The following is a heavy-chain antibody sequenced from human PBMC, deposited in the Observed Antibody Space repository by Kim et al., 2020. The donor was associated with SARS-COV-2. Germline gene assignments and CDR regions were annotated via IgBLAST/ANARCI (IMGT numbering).Heavy chain of an antibody. CDR3: ARKRIAARRGGFDY. J-gene: IGHJ4*02. Sequence: GGSLRLSCAASGFTFSSYWMSWVRQAPGKGLEWVANIKQDGSEKYYVDSVKGRFTISRDNAKNSLYLQMNSLRAEDTAVYYCARKRIAARRGGFDYWGQGTLVTVSS. V-gene: IGHV3-7*03. CDR1: GFTFSSYW. CDR2: IKQDGSEK. D-gene: IGHD6-6*01.